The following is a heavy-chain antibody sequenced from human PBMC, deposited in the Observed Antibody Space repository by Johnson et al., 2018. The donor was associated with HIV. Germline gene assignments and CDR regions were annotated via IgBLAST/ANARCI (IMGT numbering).Heavy chain of an antibody. CDR3: ARAASQQQLKVPFDS. Sequence: VQLVESGGGVVQPGRSLRLSCAASGFTFSNYAMHWVRQAPGKGLEWLSVISYDGSYKYYADSVKGRFTISRDNSKNTLYLQMNSLRAEDTAVYFCARAASQQQLKVPFDSWGQGTMVTVSS. D-gene: IGHD6-13*01. CDR2: ISYDGSYK. V-gene: IGHV3-30*04. CDR1: GFTFSNYA. J-gene: IGHJ3*02.